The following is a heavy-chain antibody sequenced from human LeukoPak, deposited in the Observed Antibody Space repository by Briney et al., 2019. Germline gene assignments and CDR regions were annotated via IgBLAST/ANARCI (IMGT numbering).Heavy chain of an antibody. CDR2: ISSSSSYI. V-gene: IGHV3-21*01. J-gene: IGHJ4*02. CDR3: ARDEDRETIFGVVIIQPFDY. Sequence: PGGSLRLSCAASGFTFSSYSMNWVRRAPGKGLEWVSSISSSSSYIYYADSVKGRFTISRDNAKNSLYLQMNSLRAEDTAVYYCARDEDRETIFGVVIIQPFDYWGQGTLVTVSS. D-gene: IGHD3-3*01. CDR1: GFTFSSYS.